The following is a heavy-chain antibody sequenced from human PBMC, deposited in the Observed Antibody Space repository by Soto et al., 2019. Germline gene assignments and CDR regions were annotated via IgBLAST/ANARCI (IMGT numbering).Heavy chain of an antibody. CDR2: IYYSGST. CDR3: ATNYYGSGSYYDY. CDR1: GGSISSGGYY. J-gene: IGHJ4*02. Sequence: QVQLQESGPGLVKPSQTLSLTCTVSGGSISSGGYYWSWIRQHPGKGLEWIGYIYYSGSTYYNPSRKSRVTISVDTSKNQFSLKLSSVTAADTAVYYCATNYYGSGSYYDYWGQGTLVTVSS. D-gene: IGHD3-10*01. V-gene: IGHV4-31*03.